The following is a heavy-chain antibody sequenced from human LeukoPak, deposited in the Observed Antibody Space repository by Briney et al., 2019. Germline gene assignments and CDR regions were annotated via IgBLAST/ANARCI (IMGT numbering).Heavy chain of an antibody. Sequence: GGSLRLSCAASGFTFSSYWMSWVRQAPGKGLEWVANIKQDGSEKYYVDSVKGRFTISRDNAKNSLYLQMNSLRAEDTAVYYCARGPDFDWLLFGNYWGQGTLVTVSS. CDR2: IKQDGSEK. CDR3: ARGPDFDWLLFGNY. J-gene: IGHJ4*02. D-gene: IGHD3-9*01. V-gene: IGHV3-7*01. CDR1: GFTFSSYW.